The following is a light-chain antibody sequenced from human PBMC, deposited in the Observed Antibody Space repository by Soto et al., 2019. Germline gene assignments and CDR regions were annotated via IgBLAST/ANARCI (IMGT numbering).Light chain of an antibody. J-gene: IGKJ5*01. CDR1: QSVSSN. CDR2: GAS. CDR3: QQYNNWLIT. Sequence: EIVMTQSPATLSVSPGERATLSGRASQSVSSNLAWYQQKTGQAPRILIYGASTRDTGIPARFSGIWSGTECTLTISRLQSEDFEVYYGQQYNNWLITFGQGTRLEIK. V-gene: IGKV3-15*01.